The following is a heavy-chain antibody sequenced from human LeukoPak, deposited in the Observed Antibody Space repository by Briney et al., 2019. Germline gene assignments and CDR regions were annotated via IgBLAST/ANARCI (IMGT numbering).Heavy chain of an antibody. D-gene: IGHD3-10*01. CDR3: ARQTRDGSGSRGHSFDF. CDR2: IYPGDSDT. Sequence: GESLKISCKGSGYIFTNNWIGWVRQMPGKGLEWMGIIYPGDSDTRYSPSFEGQVTISADKSISTAYLQWSSLKASDTAMYYCARQTRDGSGSRGHSFDFWGLGTLVTVSS. CDR1: GYIFTNNW. J-gene: IGHJ4*02. V-gene: IGHV5-51*01.